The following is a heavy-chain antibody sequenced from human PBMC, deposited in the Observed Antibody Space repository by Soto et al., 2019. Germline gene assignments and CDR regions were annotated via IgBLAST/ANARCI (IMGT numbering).Heavy chain of an antibody. V-gene: IGHV3-48*02. CDR3: AREDILGVRSFDY. CDR1: VFTFSGYS. J-gene: IGHJ4*02. Sequence: PWWSLRLSCSASVFTFSGYSVNWFRQAPGKGLEWVSYISSGSKTIYYAESVKGRFTVSRDNARNSQYLQMSSLRDEDTAVYYCAREDILGVRSFDYWGQGTLVTVSS. CDR2: ISSGSKTI. D-gene: IGHD3-9*01.